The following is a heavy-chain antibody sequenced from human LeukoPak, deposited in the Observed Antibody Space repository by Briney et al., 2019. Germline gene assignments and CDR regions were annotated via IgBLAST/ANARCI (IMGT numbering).Heavy chain of an antibody. Sequence: PGGSLRLSCAASGFTFSSYAMSWVRQAPGKGLEWVANIKQDGSEKYYVDSVKGRFTISRDNAKNSLYLQMNSLRAEDTAVYYCARPVGYDFWSGSPYYFDYWGQGTLVTVSS. V-gene: IGHV3-7*01. J-gene: IGHJ4*02. CDR1: GFTFSSYA. CDR2: IKQDGSEK. D-gene: IGHD3-3*01. CDR3: ARPVGYDFWSGSPYYFDY.